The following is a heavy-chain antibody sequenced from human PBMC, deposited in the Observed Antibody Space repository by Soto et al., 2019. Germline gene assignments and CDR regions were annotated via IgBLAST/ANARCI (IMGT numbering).Heavy chain of an antibody. D-gene: IGHD6-13*01. CDR2: IRSKANSYAT. CDR3: TIVPRGAAAAGTHYYYYGMDV. V-gene: IGHV3-73*01. Sequence: PGGSLRLSCAASGFTFSGSAMHWVRQASGKGLEWVGRIRSKANSYATAYAASVKGRFTISRDDSKNTAYLQMNSLKTEDTAVYYCTIVPRGAAAAGTHYYYYGMDVWGQGTTVTVSS. J-gene: IGHJ6*02. CDR1: GFTFSGSA.